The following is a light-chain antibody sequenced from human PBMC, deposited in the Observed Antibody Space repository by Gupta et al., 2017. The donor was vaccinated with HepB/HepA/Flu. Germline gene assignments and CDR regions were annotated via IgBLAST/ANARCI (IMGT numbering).Light chain of an antibody. CDR2: DAS. J-gene: IGKJ4*01. V-gene: IGKV3-11*01. Sequence: EIVLTQSPATRSLSPGERATLSCRARQSVRSFLAWFQQKPGQAPRLLINDASNRANGIPARFSGSGSGTEFTLTISSLEREDFVVYYCQQRSSWPITVGRGTQVDIK. CDR1: QSVRSF. CDR3: QQRSSWPIT.